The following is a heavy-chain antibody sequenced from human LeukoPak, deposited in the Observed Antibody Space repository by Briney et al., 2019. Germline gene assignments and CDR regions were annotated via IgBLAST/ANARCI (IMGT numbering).Heavy chain of an antibody. CDR3: ARVYCSGGSCYPRGAFDI. V-gene: IGHV4-59*01. D-gene: IGHD2-15*01. CDR2: ISYSGST. J-gene: IGHJ3*02. CDR1: GGSISTYY. Sequence: SETLSLTCTVSGGSISTYYWSWIRQPPGKGLEWIGYISYSGSTNYSPSLKSRVTISVDTSKTQFSLKLSSVTAADTALYYCARVYCSGGSCYPRGAFDIWGQGTLVTVSS.